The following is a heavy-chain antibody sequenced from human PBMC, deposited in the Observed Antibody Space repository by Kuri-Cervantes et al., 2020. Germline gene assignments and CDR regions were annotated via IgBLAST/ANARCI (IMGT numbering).Heavy chain of an antibody. Sequence: SQTLSLTCAVSGYSISSGYYWGWIRQPPGKGLEWIGSIYHSGSTYYNPSLKSRVTISVDTSKNQFSLKLSSVTAADTAVYYFAREPNWGSGYWGQGTLVTVPQ. D-gene: IGHD7-27*01. CDR3: AREPNWGSGY. CDR1: GYSISSGYY. J-gene: IGHJ4*02. V-gene: IGHV4-38-2*02. CDR2: IYHSGST.